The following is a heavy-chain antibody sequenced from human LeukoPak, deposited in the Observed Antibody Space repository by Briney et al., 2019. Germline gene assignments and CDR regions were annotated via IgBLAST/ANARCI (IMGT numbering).Heavy chain of an antibody. J-gene: IGHJ4*02. D-gene: IGHD3-22*01. CDR3: ARAQNYYDSSGYYYEDY. CDR2: ISSSGSTI. V-gene: IGHV3-48*04. Sequence: GGSLRLSCAASGFTFSSYSMNWVRQAPGKGLEWVSYISSSGSTIYYADSVKGRFTISRDNAKNSLYLQMNSLRAEDTAVYYCARAQNYYDSSGYYYEDYWGQGTLVTVSS. CDR1: GFTFSSYS.